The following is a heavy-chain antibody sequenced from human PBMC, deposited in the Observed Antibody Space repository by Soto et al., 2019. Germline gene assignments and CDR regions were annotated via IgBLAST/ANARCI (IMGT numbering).Heavy chain of an antibody. CDR2: IYSGGST. J-gene: IGHJ4*02. Sequence: GGSLRLSCAASRFTVSSNYMSWVRQAPGKGLEWVSVIYSGGSTYYADSVKGRFTISRDNSKNTLYLQMNSLRAEDTAVYYCARYGDYDGSLDYWGQGTLVTVSS. CDR1: RFTVSSNY. D-gene: IGHD4-17*01. V-gene: IGHV3-66*01. CDR3: ARYGDYDGSLDY.